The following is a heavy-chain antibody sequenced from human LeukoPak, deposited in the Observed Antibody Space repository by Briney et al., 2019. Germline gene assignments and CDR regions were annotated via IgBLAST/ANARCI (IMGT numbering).Heavy chain of an antibody. D-gene: IGHD4-17*01. CDR2: ISSSSSTI. J-gene: IGHJ5*02. CDR1: GFTFSSYS. CDR3: ARDLGYGALDP. V-gene: IGHV3-48*04. Sequence: GGSLRLSCAASGFTFSSYSMNWVRRAPGKGLEWVSYISSSSSTIYYADSVKGRFTISRDNAENSLYLQMNSLRAEDTAVYYCARDLGYGALDPWGQGTLVTVSS.